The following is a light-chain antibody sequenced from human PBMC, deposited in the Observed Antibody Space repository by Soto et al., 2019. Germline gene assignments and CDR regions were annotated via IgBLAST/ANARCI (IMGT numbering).Light chain of an antibody. J-gene: IGLJ2*01. CDR1: SSDVGSYNT. V-gene: IGLV2-23*01. CDR3: CSSAGETIVV. CDR2: EDT. Sequence: QSALTQPASVSGSPGQSITISCTGTSSDVGSYNTVSWYQQHPGKAPKLMIFEDTERPSGVSHRFSASKSGNTAYLSISGLQAEYEAYYYCCSSAGETIVVFGGGTKVTVL.